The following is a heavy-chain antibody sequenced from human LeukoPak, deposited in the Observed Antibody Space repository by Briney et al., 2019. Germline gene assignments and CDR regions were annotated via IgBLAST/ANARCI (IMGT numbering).Heavy chain of an antibody. J-gene: IGHJ3*02. CDR3: AKGTGGNPLLAFDI. CDR1: GFTFSNFA. V-gene: IGHV3-23*01. Sequence: GGSLRLSCAASGFTFSNFAMNWGRQAPGKGLEWVSVVSGGGGSTYYAASVEGRFTISRDNSKNTLYLQMNSLRAEDTAVYYCAKGTGGNPLLAFDIWGQGTMVTVSS. CDR2: VSGGGGST. D-gene: IGHD4-23*01.